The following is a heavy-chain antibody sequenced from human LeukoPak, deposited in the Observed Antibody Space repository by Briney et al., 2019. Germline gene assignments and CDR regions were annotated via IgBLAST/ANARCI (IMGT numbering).Heavy chain of an antibody. D-gene: IGHD6-13*01. CDR2: ISYDGSNK. V-gene: IGHV3-30*18. CDR3: AKDLYSSSWSDDY. Sequence: GRSLRLSCAASGFTFSSYGMHWVRQAPGKGLEWVAVISYDGSNKYYADSVKGRFTISRDNSKNTLYLQMNSLRAEDTAVYYCAKDLYSSSWSDDYWGQGTLVTVSS. J-gene: IGHJ4*02. CDR1: GFTFSSYG.